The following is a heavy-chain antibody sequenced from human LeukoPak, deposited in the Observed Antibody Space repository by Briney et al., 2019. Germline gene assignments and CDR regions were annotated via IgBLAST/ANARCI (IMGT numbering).Heavy chain of an antibody. CDR2: IYYSGST. CDR3: AREDLPLYGMDV. V-gene: IGHV4-31*03. CDR1: GGSISSGAYY. Sequence: SQTLSLTCTVSGGSISSGAYYWNWIRQHPGKGLEWIGYIYYSGSTSYNPSLKSRVTISVDTSKNQFSLKLSSVTAADTAVYYCAREDLPLYGMDVWGQGTTVTVSS. J-gene: IGHJ6*02.